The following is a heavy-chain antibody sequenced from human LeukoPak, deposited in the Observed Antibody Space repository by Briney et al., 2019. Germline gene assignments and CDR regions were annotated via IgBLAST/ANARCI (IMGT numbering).Heavy chain of an antibody. Sequence: ASVKASFKASGYTFTSYYMHWVRQAPGQGLEWMGIINPSGGSTSYAQKFQGRVTMTRDTSTSTVYLELSSLRSEDTAVYYCARDPPIQQDSSDSSGYYPHYYFDYWGQGTLVTVSS. D-gene: IGHD3-22*01. CDR3: ARDPPIQQDSSDSSGYYPHYYFDY. V-gene: IGHV1-46*01. CDR2: INPSGGST. CDR1: GYTFTSYY. J-gene: IGHJ4*02.